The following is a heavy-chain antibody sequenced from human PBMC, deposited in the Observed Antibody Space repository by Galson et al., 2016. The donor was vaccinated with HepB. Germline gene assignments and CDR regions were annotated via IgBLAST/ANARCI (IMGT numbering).Heavy chain of an antibody. CDR2: ISWNSGSI. Sequence: SLRLSCAASGLTFEDYAMHWVRQAPGKGLEWVSGISWNSGSIGYVDSVKGRFTISRDNAKNSLYLQMNSLRVEDTAFYYCAKVRRIRSTAGMDVWGQGTTVTVS. CDR3: AKVRRIRSTAGMDV. J-gene: IGHJ6*02. V-gene: IGHV3-9*01. D-gene: IGHD2-15*01. CDR1: GLTFEDYA.